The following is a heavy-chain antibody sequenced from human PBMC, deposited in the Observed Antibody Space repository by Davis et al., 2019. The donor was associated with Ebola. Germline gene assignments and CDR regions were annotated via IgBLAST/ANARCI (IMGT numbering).Heavy chain of an antibody. CDR2: IKQDGSEK. CDR3: ARGGFNYHWGYFDY. V-gene: IGHV3-7*03. D-gene: IGHD3-16*01. CDR1: GFTFSSYW. J-gene: IGHJ4*02. Sequence: GGSLRLSCAASGFTFSSYWMAWVRQAPGKGLEWVANIKQDGSEKYHVDSVKGRFTISRDNAQNSLYLQMNSLRAEDTAVYYCARGGFNYHWGYFDYWGQGALVTASS.